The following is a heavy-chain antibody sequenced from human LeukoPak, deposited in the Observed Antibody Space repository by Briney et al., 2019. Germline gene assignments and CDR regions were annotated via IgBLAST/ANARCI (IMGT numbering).Heavy chain of an antibody. D-gene: IGHD3/OR15-3a*01. J-gene: IGHJ4*02. Sequence: GGSLRLSCAASGFTFRNSWMHWVRQGPGKGLVWVSRVNPDGSATTYADSVKGRFTISRDSAKNTLYLQMNSLRAEDTAVYYCARDLDGTGVDYWGQGTLVTVSS. CDR3: ARDLDGTGVDY. CDR2: VNPDGSAT. V-gene: IGHV3-74*01. CDR1: GFTFRNSW.